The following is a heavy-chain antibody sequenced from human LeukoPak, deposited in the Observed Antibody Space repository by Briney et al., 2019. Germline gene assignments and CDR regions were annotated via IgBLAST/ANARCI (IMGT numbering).Heavy chain of an antibody. V-gene: IGHV3-23*01. CDR3: AKDSIFGVVIHNDY. CDR2: ISGSGGST. CDR1: GFTFSSYG. Sequence: GGSLRLSCAASGFTFSSYGVSWVRQAPGKGLEWVSAISGSGGSTYYAVSVKGRFTISRDNSKNTLYLQMNSLRAEDTAVYYCAKDSIFGVVIHNDYWGQGTLATVSS. J-gene: IGHJ4*02. D-gene: IGHD3-3*02.